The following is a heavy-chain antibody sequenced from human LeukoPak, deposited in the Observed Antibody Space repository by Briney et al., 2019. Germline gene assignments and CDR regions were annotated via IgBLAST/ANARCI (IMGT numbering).Heavy chain of an antibody. CDR2: ISSSSSTI. CDR3: ASLLTPKGSSGYYYPDY. D-gene: IGHD3-22*01. V-gene: IGHV3-48*04. J-gene: IGHJ4*02. Sequence: GRSLRLSCAASGFTFSSYSMNWVRQAPGKGLEWVSYISSSSSTIYYADSVKGRFTISRDNAKNSLYLQMNSLRAEDTAVYYCASLLTPKGSSGYYYPDYWGQGTLVTVSS. CDR1: GFTFSSYS.